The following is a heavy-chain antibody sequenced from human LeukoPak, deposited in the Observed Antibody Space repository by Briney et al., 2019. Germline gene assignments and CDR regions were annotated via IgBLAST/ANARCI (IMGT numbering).Heavy chain of an antibody. CDR2: INHSGST. Sequence: SETLSLTCTVSGGSISSYYWSWIRQPPGKGLEWIGEINHSGSTNYNPSLKSRVTISVDTSKNQFSLKLSSVTAADTAVYYCARGRQGIAVAGTPYYFDYWGQGTLVTVSS. D-gene: IGHD6-19*01. CDR3: ARGRQGIAVAGTPYYFDY. V-gene: IGHV4-34*01. J-gene: IGHJ4*02. CDR1: GGSISSYY.